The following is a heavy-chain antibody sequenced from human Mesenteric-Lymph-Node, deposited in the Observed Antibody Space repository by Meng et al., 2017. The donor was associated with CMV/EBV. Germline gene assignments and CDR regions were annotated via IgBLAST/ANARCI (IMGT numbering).Heavy chain of an antibody. CDR1: GFTFSTYT. V-gene: IGHV3-33*08. Sequence: GESLKISCAASGFTFSTYTIHWVRQAPGKGLEWVAVIWYDGSNKYYADSVKGRFTISRDNSKNTLYLQMNSLRAEDTAVYYCARLGSDGAFDIWGQGTMVTVSS. CDR2: IWYDGSNK. J-gene: IGHJ3*02. D-gene: IGHD3-16*01. CDR3: ARLGSDGAFDI.